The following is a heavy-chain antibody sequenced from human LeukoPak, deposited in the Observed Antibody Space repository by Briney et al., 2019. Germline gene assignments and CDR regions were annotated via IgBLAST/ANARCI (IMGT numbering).Heavy chain of an antibody. CDR2: ISGSGGST. CDR1: GFTFSSYA. CDR3: AKDPSLLWFGELLYETDY. Sequence: GGSLRLSCAASGFTFSSYAMSWVRQAPGKGLEWVSAISGSGGSTYYADSVKGRFTISRDNSKNTLYLQMNSLRAEDTAVYYCAKDPSLLWFGELLYETDYWGQGTLVTVSS. V-gene: IGHV3-23*01. D-gene: IGHD3-10*01. J-gene: IGHJ4*02.